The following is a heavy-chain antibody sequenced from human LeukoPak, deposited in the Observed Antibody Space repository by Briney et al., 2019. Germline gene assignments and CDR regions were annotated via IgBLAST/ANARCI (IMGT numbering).Heavy chain of an antibody. CDR2: ISTDGYTT. CDR3: VVGGSPGY. Sequence: GGSLRLSCAASGLAFSAYKMHRVRQAPRKGLEWVSRISTDGYTTDYADFVQGRFTASRDNTKNTWSLEMNSLRAEDTAVYYCVVGGSPGYWGQGTLVTVSS. CDR1: GLAFSAYK. D-gene: IGHD2-15*01. J-gene: IGHJ4*02. V-gene: IGHV3-74*01.